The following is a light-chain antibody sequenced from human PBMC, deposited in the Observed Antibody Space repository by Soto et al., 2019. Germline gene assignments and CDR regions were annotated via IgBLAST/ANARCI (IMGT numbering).Light chain of an antibody. CDR1: QSVSSN. CDR2: GAS. J-gene: IGKJ2*02. V-gene: IGKV3-15*01. Sequence: EIVMTQSPATLSVSPGERATLSCRASQSVSSNSAWYQQKPGQAPRLLIYGASTRATGFPARFSGSGSGTGFTLTISSLQSEDFEVYYCQHYNNWPRTFGQGTKVDIK. CDR3: QHYNNWPRT.